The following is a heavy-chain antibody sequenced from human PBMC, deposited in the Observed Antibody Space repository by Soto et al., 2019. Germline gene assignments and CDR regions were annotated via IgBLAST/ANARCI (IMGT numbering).Heavy chain of an antibody. CDR2: TGSGTGPG. V-gene: IGHV1-69*06. CDR3: ATRHSGGFCCFFDS. D-gene: IGHD2-15*01. J-gene: IGHJ4*02. CDR1: GGSLSTNP. Sequence: QVQLVQTGSEVKQPGSSVKVSCKASGGSLSTNPISWVRQAPGQGLQWMGGTGSGTGPGNHAQKFQRRLTVTANKSTSIDYMKLTNHASAVSSFYYCATRHSGGFCCFFDSWGQGTLVTVSS.